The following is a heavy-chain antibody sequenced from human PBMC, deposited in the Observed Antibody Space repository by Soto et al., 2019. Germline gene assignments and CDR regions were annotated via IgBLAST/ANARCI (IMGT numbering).Heavy chain of an antibody. Sequence: EVQLLESGGGLVQPGGSLRLSCAASGFTFSSYAMSWVRQAPGKGLEWVSAISGSGGSTYYADSVKGRFTISRDNSNNTLYMQMNSLRAEDTAVYYCAKDQNYDWFGYYYYYMDVWGKWTTVTVSS. J-gene: IGHJ6*03. CDR3: AKDQNYDWFGYYYYYMDV. D-gene: IGHD3-3*01. CDR1: GFTFSSYA. CDR2: ISGSGGST. V-gene: IGHV3-23*01.